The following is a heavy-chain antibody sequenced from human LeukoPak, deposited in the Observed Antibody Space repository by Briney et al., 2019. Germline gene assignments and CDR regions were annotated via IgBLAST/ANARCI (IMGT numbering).Heavy chain of an antibody. Sequence: GGSLRLSCGVSGFTFSSYSMNWVRRAPRKGLEWLSYISGSSSTIYYADSVKGRFTIYRDNAKNSLYLQMNSLRAEDTAVYYCAKDSYSKGDFWGQGVLVTVSS. CDR3: AKDSYSKGDF. D-gene: IGHD6-13*01. J-gene: IGHJ4*02. CDR1: GFTFSSYS. V-gene: IGHV3-48*01. CDR2: ISGSSSTI.